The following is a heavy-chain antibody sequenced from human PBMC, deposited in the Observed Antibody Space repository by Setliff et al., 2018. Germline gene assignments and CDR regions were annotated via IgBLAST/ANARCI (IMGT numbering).Heavy chain of an antibody. CDR1: GYTFTTYG. V-gene: IGHV1-18*01. J-gene: IGHJ4*02. D-gene: IGHD3-22*01. Sequence: GASVKVSCKASGYTFTTYGIAWVRQAPGQGLDWMGWISGYSFKTNYPQKFLGRVTVTTDTSTGTAYMELGSLTSDDTAIYYCARINFYVSSGYYYAPDYWGPGTLVTVSS. CDR3: ARINFYVSSGYYYAPDY. CDR2: ISGYSFKT.